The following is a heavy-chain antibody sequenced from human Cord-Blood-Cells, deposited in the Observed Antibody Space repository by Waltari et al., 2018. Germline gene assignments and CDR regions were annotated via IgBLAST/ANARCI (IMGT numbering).Heavy chain of an antibody. CDR2: INHSGST. V-gene: IGHV4-34*01. J-gene: IGHJ5*02. CDR3: ARLGGKRNSSGWYWFDP. Sequence: QVQLQQWGAGLLQPSETLSLTCAVYGGSFSGYYWRWIRQPPGKGLEWIGEINHSGSTNYNPSLKSRVTISVDTSKNQFSLKLSSVTAADTAVYYCARLGGKRNSSGWYWFDPWGQGTLVTVSS. D-gene: IGHD6-19*01. CDR1: GGSFSGYY.